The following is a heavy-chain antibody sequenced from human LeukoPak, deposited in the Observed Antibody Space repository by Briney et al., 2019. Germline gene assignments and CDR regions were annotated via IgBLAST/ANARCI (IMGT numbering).Heavy chain of an antibody. V-gene: IGHV3-23*01. CDR1: GFTFINYA. Sequence: SGGSLRLSCAASGFTFINYAMNWVRQTPGKGLEWVSSVVGNGVNTYIADSVKGRFTISRDNSNNMLYLYMNSLRAEDTAVYYCAKAGRRSSCSGVRCYPFDRWGQGTLVTVSS. CDR3: AKAGRRSSCSGVRCYPFDR. CDR2: VVGNGVNT. D-gene: IGHD2-15*01. J-gene: IGHJ4*02.